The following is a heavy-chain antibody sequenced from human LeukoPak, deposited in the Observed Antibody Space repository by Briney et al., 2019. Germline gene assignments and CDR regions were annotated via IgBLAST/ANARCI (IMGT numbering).Heavy chain of an antibody. CDR1: GGSISSSSYY. CDR3: ARDGGGNSDY. V-gene: IGHV4-39*07. CDR2: IYYSGST. J-gene: IGHJ4*02. D-gene: IGHD4-23*01. Sequence: PSETLSLTCTVSGGSISSSSYYWGWIRQPPGKGPEWIGSIYYSGSTYYNPSLKSRVTISVDTSKNQFSLKLSSVTAADTAVYYCARDGGGNSDYWGQGTLVTVSS.